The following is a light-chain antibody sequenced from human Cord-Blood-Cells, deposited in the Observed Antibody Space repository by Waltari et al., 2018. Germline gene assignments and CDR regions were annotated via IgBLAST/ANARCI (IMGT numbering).Light chain of an antibody. Sequence: EIVMTQSPATLSVSPGERATLSCRASQSVSSTLAWYQQKPGPAPRLRIYSASTRATGIPARFSGSGSGTEFTLTISSLQSEDFAVYYCQHYNNWPPFTFGQGTRLEIK. J-gene: IGKJ5*01. CDR1: QSVSST. CDR3: QHYNNWPPFT. V-gene: IGKV3-15*01. CDR2: SAS.